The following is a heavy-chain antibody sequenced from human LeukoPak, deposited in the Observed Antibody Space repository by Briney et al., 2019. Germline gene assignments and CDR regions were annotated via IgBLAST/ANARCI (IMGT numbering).Heavy chain of an antibody. J-gene: IGHJ2*01. V-gene: IGHV4-59*01. D-gene: IGHD6-13*01. CDR3: AGVSIAAAGHWYFDL. Sequence: SETLSLTCTVSGGSISSYYWSWIRQPPGKGLEWIGYIYYSGSTNYNPSLKSRVTISVDTSKNQLSLKLSSVTAADTAVYYCAGVSIAAAGHWYFDLWGRGTLVTVSS. CDR1: GGSISSYY. CDR2: IYYSGST.